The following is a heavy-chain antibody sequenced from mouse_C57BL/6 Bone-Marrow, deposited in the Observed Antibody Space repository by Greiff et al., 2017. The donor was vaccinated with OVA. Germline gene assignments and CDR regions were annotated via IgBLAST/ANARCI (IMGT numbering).Heavy chain of an antibody. CDR2: SRNKANDNTT. V-gene: IGHV7-1*01. Sequence: EVMLVESGGGLVQSGRSLRLSCATSGFTFSDFYMEWVRQAPGKGLEWIAASRNKANDNTTEYSASVKGRFIVSRDSSHSILYLQMNALRAEDTAIYYCARDGKSHPIPTVGYWYFDGWGTGTTVTVSS. CDR1: GFTFSDFY. D-gene: IGHD1-1*01. J-gene: IGHJ1*03. CDR3: ARDGKSHPIPTVGYWYFDG.